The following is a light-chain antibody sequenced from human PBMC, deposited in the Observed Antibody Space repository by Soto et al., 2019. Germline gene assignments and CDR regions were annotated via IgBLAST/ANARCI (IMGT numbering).Light chain of an antibody. V-gene: IGLV2-14*01. CDR2: EVR. CDR3: CSYTRTSNHYF. CDR1: SSDIGGYDY. J-gene: IGLJ1*01. Sequence: QSVLTQPASVSGSPGQSITISCTGTSSDIGGYDYVSWYQQRPGKAPKLMIYEVRYRPSGVSSRFSGSKSGNTASLTISGLQAEDEAVYYCCSYTRTSNHYFFGSGTKVTVL.